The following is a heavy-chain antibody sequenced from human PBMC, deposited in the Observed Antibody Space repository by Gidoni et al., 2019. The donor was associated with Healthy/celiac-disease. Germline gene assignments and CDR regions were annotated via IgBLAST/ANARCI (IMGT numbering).Heavy chain of an antibody. J-gene: IGHJ4*02. Sequence: QVQLQQWRAGLLKPSETLSLTCAVYGGSFSGYYWSWIRQPPGKGLEWIGEINHSGSTNYNPSLKSRVTISVDTSKNQFSLKLSSVTAADTAVYYCARGTGYSSQSDWGQGTLVTVSS. CDR1: GGSFSGYY. CDR3: ARGTGYSSQSD. D-gene: IGHD6-19*01. V-gene: IGHV4-34*01. CDR2: INHSGST.